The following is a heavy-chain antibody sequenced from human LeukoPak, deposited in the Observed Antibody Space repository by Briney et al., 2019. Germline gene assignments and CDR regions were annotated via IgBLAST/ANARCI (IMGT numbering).Heavy chain of an antibody. Sequence: SETLSLTCTVSGGSISSYYWSWIRQPPGKGLEWIGYIYYSGSTTYNPSLKSRVTISVDTSKNQFSLQLSSVTAADTAVYYCASQDSSGSLDYWGQGTLVTVSS. CDR2: IYYSGST. D-gene: IGHD3-22*01. V-gene: IGHV4-59*01. CDR3: ASQDSSGSLDY. J-gene: IGHJ4*02. CDR1: GGSISSYY.